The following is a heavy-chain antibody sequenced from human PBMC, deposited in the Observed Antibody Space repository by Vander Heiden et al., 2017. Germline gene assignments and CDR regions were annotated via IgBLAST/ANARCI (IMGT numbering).Heavy chain of an antibody. CDR2: IYDSGRT. D-gene: IGHD3-16*01. Sequence: QVQLQESGPGLVKPSETLSLTCTVSGDSIRSYYWAWIRQPPGKGLEWIGYIYDSGRTNYNPSLKSRLTISVDTSENQFSLKLSSVTPADTAVYFCARATRGGLFDYWGQGTLVTVSS. CDR3: ARATRGGLFDY. J-gene: IGHJ4*02. V-gene: IGHV4-59*01. CDR1: GDSIRSYY.